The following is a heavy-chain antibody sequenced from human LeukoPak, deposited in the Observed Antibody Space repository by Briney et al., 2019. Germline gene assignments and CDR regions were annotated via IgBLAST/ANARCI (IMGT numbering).Heavy chain of an antibody. V-gene: IGHV4-59*11. D-gene: IGHD3-3*01. CDR3: AREYYDFCSGYPRGYYYYYYMDV. Sequence: PSETLSLTCTVSGGSISSHYWSWIRQPPGKGLEWIGYIYYSGSTNYNPSLKSRVTISVDTSKNQFSLKLSSVTAADTAVYYCAREYYDFCSGYPRGYYYYYYMDVWRKGTTVTVSS. CDR1: GGSISSHY. J-gene: IGHJ6*03. CDR2: IYYSGST.